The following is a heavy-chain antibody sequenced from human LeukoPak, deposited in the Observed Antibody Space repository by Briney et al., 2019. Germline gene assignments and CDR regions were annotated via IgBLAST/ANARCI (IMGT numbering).Heavy chain of an antibody. Sequence: GESLKISCKGSGYSFTSYWIGWVRQMPGKGLEWMGIIYPGDSDTRYSPSFQGQVTISADKSISTAYLQRSSLKASDTAMYYCARGGPYSSSWYRPSYWGQGTLVTVSS. CDR3: ARGGPYSSSWYRPSY. CDR1: GYSFTSYW. J-gene: IGHJ4*02. D-gene: IGHD6-13*01. V-gene: IGHV5-51*01. CDR2: IYPGDSDT.